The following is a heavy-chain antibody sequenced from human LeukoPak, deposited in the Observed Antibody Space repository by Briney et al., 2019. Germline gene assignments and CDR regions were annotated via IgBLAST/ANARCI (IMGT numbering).Heavy chain of an antibody. CDR2: IYYSGST. D-gene: IGHD7-27*01. J-gene: IGHJ4*02. CDR3: ARGGYELGMDY. V-gene: IGHV4-59*01. Sequence: SETLSLTCTVSGVSISSYYWSWIRQPPGKGLEWIGYIYYSGSTNYNPSLKSRVTISVDTSKNQFSLKLSSVTAADTAVYYCARGGYELGMDYWGQGTLVTVSS. CDR1: GVSISSYY.